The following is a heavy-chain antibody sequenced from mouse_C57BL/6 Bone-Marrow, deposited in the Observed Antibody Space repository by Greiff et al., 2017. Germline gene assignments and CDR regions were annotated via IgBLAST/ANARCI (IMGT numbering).Heavy chain of an antibody. CDR1: GYTFTSYW. Sequence: VQLQQPGAELVRPGSSVKLSCKASGYTFTSYWMDWVKQRPGQGLEWIGNIYPSDSETHYNQKFKDKATLTVDKSSSTAYMQLSSLTSEDSAVYYCAREGHYYGSSYDYFDYWGQGTTLTVSS. D-gene: IGHD1-1*01. J-gene: IGHJ2*01. CDR2: IYPSDSET. V-gene: IGHV1-61*01. CDR3: AREGHYYGSSYDYFDY.